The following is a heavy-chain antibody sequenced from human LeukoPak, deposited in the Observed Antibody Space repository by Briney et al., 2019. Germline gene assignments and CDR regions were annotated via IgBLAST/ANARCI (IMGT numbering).Heavy chain of an antibody. D-gene: IGHD3-3*01. CDR3: TRVTYYDFWSGYFPREYFDY. CDR1: GFTFGDYA. Sequence: GRSLRLSCTASGFTFGDYAMSWVRQAPGKGLERVGFIRSKAYGGTTEYAASVKGRFTISRDDSKSIAYLQMNSLKTEDTAVYYCTRVTYYDFWSGYFPREYFDYWGQGTLVTVSS. J-gene: IGHJ4*02. CDR2: IRSKAYGGTT. V-gene: IGHV3-49*04.